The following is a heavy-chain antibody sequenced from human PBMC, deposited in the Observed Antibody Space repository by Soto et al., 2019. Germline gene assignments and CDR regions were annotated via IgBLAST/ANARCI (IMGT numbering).Heavy chain of an antibody. CDR1: GFTFSSYE. CDR2: ISSSGSTI. CDR3: ARSGATAGHNWFDPWGHNWFDP. D-gene: IGHD1-1*01. V-gene: IGHV3-48*03. Sequence: PGGSLRLSCAASGFTFSSYEMNWVRQAPGKGLEWVSYISSSGSTIYYADSVKGRFTISRDNAKNSLYLQMNSLRAEDTAVYYCARSGATAGHNWFDPWGHNWFDPWGQGTLVTVSS. J-gene: IGHJ5*02.